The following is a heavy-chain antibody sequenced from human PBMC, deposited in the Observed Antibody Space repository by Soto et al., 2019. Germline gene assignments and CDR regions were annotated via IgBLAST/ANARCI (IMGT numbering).Heavy chain of an antibody. CDR3: ARVTLNYYSSGSYYLEDY. D-gene: IGHD3-10*01. J-gene: IGHJ4*01. CDR2: ISSSSSTI. Sequence: GGSMRLSCAASGFTFSSYSMNWVRQAPGKGLEWVSYISSSSSTIYYADSVKGRFTISRDNAKNSLYLQMNSLRAEDTAVYYCARVTLNYYSSGSYYLEDYWGHGTLVTVSS. V-gene: IGHV3-48*01. CDR1: GFTFSSYS.